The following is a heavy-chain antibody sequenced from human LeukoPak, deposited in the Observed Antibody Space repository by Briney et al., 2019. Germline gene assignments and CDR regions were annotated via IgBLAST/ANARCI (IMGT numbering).Heavy chain of an antibody. Sequence: SETLSLTCTVSGGSISSYYWSWIRQPPGKGLEWIGYIYYSGTTYYNPSLKSRVTISVDTSKNQFSLKLSSVTAADTAVYYCARQRRWIQQIWGQGTLVTVSS. V-gene: IGHV4-59*08. CDR3: ARQRRWIQQI. D-gene: IGHD5-24*01. CDR1: GGSISSYY. CDR2: IYYSGTT. J-gene: IGHJ4*02.